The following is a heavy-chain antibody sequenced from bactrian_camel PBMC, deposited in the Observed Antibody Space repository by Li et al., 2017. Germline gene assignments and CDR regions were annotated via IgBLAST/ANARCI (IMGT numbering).Heavy chain of an antibody. CDR2: ISDDSITT. D-gene: IGHD6*01. CDR3: AADKLYGGTHPLARDFRY. V-gene: IGHV3S6*01. J-gene: IGHJ6*01. CDR1: GFDFSAWW. Sequence: HAQLVESGGGTVQPGGSLKLSCVASGFDFSAWWTYWVRQAPGKGVEWVASISDDSITTQYADFLNGRFTIFRDNAKSTVYLQMDSAKPEDTGMYICAADKLYGGTHPLARDFRYWGQGTQVTVS.